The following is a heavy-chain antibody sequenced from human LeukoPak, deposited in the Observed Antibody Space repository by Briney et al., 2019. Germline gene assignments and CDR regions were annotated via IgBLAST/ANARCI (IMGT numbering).Heavy chain of an antibody. Sequence: PGGSLRLSYAASGFTFSSYAMSWVRQAPGKGLEWVSAISGSGGSTYYADSVKGRFTISRDNAKNSLYLQMNSLRAEDTAVYYCARVGKRGSSSYFDYWGQGTLVTVSS. CDR1: GFTFSSYA. J-gene: IGHJ4*02. CDR3: ARVGKRGSSSYFDY. D-gene: IGHD6-13*01. CDR2: ISGSGGST. V-gene: IGHV3-23*01.